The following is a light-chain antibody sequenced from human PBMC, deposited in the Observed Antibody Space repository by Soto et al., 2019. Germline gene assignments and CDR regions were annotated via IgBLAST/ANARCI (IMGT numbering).Light chain of an antibody. Sequence: EIVVTQFPAILSLSPGERATLSCRTSQSVDINLAWFQQRPGQAPRLPIYGASTRATGIPARFSGSGSGTEFTLIISSLQSEDFAVYYCQQYHYWYTFGQGTELEIK. J-gene: IGKJ2*01. V-gene: IGKV3-15*01. CDR1: QSVDIN. CDR3: QQYHYWYT. CDR2: GAS.